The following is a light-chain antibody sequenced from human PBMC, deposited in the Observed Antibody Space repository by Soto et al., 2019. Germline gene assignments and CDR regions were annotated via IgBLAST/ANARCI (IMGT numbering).Light chain of an antibody. V-gene: IGLV2-11*01. J-gene: IGLJ3*02. Sequence: QSALTQPRSVCGSPGQSVTISCTGTSSDVGGYNYVSWYQQHPGKAPKLMIYDVSKRPSGVPDRFSGSKSGNTASLTISGLQAEDEADYYCCSYAGSYTWVFGGGTKLTVL. CDR2: DVS. CDR1: SSDVGGYNY. CDR3: CSYAGSYTWV.